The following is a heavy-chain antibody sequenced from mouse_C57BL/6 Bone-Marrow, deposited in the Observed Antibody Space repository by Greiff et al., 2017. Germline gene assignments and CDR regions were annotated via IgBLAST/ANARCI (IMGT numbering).Heavy chain of an antibody. CDR2: IYPGSGST. J-gene: IGHJ4*01. CDR3: ARVDYYDYPNAMDY. CDR1: GYTFTSYW. D-gene: IGHD2-4*01. V-gene: IGHV1-55*01. Sequence: QVQLQQPGAELVKPGASVKMSCKASGYTFTSYWITWVKQRPGQGLEWIGDIYPGSGSTNYNEKFKSKATLTVDKSSSTAYMQLSSLTSEDSAVYYYARVDYYDYPNAMDYWGQGTSVTVSS.